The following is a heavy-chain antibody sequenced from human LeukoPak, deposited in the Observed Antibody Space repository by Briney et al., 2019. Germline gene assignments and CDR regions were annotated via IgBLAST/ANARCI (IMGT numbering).Heavy chain of an antibody. V-gene: IGHV4-4*07. D-gene: IGHD3-22*01. Sequence: SETLSLTCTVSSGSISGYYWSWIRQPAGKGLEWIGRIYTSGSTNYNPSLKSRVTMSVDTSKNQFSLKLSSVTAADTAVYYCARGNYDNSLDYWGQGTLVTVSS. CDR3: ARGNYDNSLDY. CDR1: SGSISGYY. J-gene: IGHJ4*02. CDR2: IYTSGST.